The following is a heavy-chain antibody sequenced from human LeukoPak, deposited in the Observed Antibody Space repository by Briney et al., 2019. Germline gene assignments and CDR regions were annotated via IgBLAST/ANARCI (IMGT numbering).Heavy chain of an antibody. V-gene: IGHV3-21*01. D-gene: IGHD3-3*01. CDR1: GFTFSSYS. J-gene: IGHJ4*02. CDR3: ARDHSIFYYSDY. CDR2: ISSSSSYI. Sequence: GGSLRLSCAASGFTFSSYSMNWVRQAPGKGLEWVSSISSSSSYIYYADSVKGRFTISRDNAKNSLYLQMNSLRAEDTAVYYCARDHSIFYYSDYWGQGTLVTVSS.